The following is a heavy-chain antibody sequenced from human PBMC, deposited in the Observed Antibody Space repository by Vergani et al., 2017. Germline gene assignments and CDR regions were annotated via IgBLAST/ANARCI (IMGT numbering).Heavy chain of an antibody. Sequence: EVQLLESGGGLVQPGGSLRLSCAASGFTFSSYAMSWVRQAPGKGLEWVSAISGSGVSTYYADSVKGRFTISRDNSKNTLYLQMNSLRAEDTAVYYCAKVDHQRNLYCSGGSCYFDYWGQGTLVTVSS. V-gene: IGHV3-23*01. D-gene: IGHD2-15*01. CDR2: ISGSGVST. CDR3: AKVDHQRNLYCSGGSCYFDY. CDR1: GFTFSSYA. J-gene: IGHJ4*02.